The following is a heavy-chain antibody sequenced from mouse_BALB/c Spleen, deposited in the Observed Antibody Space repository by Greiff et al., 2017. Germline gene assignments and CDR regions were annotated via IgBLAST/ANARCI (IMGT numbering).Heavy chain of an antibody. V-gene: IGHV5-17*02. J-gene: IGHJ4*01. CDR2: ISSGSSTI. Sequence: DVMLVESGGGLVQPGGSRKLSCAASGFTFSSFGMHWVRQAPEKGLEWVAYISSGSSTIYYADTVKGRFTISRDNPKNTLFLQMTSLRSEDTAMYYCARRGYDAYAMDYWGQGTSVTVSS. CDR1: GFTFSSFG. D-gene: IGHD2-3*01. CDR3: ARRGYDAYAMDY.